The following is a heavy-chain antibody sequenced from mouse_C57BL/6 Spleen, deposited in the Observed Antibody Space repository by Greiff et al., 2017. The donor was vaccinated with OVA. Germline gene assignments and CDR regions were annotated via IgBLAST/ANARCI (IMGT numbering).Heavy chain of an antibody. D-gene: IGHD2-1*01. V-gene: IGHV1-82*01. CDR2: IYPGDGDT. Sequence: VQLQQSGPELVKPGASVKISCKASGYAFSSSWMNWVKQRPGKGLEWIGRIYPGDGDTNYNGKFKGKATLTADKSSSTAYMQLSSLTSEDSAVYFCARVYYGNYEYFDYWGQGTTLTVSS. CDR1: GYAFSSSW. J-gene: IGHJ2*01. CDR3: ARVYYGNYEYFDY.